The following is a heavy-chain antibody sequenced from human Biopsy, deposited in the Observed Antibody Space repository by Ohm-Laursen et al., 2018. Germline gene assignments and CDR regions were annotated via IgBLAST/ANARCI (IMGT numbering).Heavy chain of an antibody. D-gene: IGHD4-11*01. CDR2: IYYSVMT. CDR1: GDSVTKYY. CDR3: ARDSGILNYGNFKYYHYYGMDV. Sequence: SETLSLTYTVSGDSVTKYYWSWIRQPPGKGLEWIGHIYYSVMTNYNPSLQSRVSISVDTSRNQVSLTLSSVTAADTAVYYCARDSGILNYGNFKYYHYYGMDVWGQGTKVTASS. J-gene: IGHJ6*02. V-gene: IGHV4-59*02.